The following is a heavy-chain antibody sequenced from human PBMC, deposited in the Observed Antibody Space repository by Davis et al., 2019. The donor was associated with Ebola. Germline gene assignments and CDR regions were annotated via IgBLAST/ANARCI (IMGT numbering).Heavy chain of an antibody. CDR1: GGTFSSYA. Sequence: AASVKVSCKASGGTFSSYAISWVRQATGQGLEWMGWMNPNSGNTGYAQKFQGRVTMTRNTSISTAYMELSSLRSEDTAVYYCARPLAPTDYSNPYLYYSYYGMDVWGQGTTVTVSS. D-gene: IGHD4-11*01. CDR3: ARPLAPTDYSNPYLYYSYYGMDV. V-gene: IGHV1-8*02. CDR2: MNPNSGNT. J-gene: IGHJ6*02.